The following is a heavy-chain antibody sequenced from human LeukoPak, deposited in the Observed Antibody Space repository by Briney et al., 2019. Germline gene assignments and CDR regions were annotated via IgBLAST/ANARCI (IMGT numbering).Heavy chain of an antibody. Sequence: ASVKVSCKASGFTFSSSAIQWVRQARGQRLEWIGWIVGASGDTYYAQKFQERVTITRDMSTSTAYMELSSLRSEDTAVYFCAADWWFGKTPSLIFDYWGQGTLVTVSS. CDR2: IVGASGDT. D-gene: IGHD3-10*01. CDR1: GFTFSSSA. CDR3: AADWWFGKTPSLIFDY. J-gene: IGHJ4*02. V-gene: IGHV1-58*02.